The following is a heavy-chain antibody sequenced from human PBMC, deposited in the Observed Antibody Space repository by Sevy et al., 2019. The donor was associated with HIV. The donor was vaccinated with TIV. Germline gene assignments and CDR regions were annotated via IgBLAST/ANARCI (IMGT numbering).Heavy chain of an antibody. J-gene: IGHJ3*02. Sequence: GGSLRLSCAASGFTFSSYSMNWVCQAPGKGLEWVSYISSSSSTIYYADSVKGRFTISRDNAKNSLYLQMNSLRDEDTAVYYCARDLDGGNWGHAFDIWGQGTMVTVSS. D-gene: IGHD7-27*01. CDR2: ISSSSSTI. CDR3: ARDLDGGNWGHAFDI. V-gene: IGHV3-48*02. CDR1: GFTFSSYS.